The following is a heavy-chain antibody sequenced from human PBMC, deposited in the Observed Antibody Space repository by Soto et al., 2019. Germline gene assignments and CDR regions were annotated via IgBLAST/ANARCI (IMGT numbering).Heavy chain of an antibody. CDR1: GFTFSSYS. D-gene: IGHD1-26*01. V-gene: IGHV3-21*01. CDR3: ARDRSGSYSSDY. Sequence: GGSLRLSCTASGFTFSSYSMNWVRQAPGKGLEWVSSISSSSSYIYYADSVKGRFTISRDNAKNSLYLQMNSLRAEDTAVYYCARDRSGSYSSDYWGQGTMVTVSS. J-gene: IGHJ4*02. CDR2: ISSSSSYI.